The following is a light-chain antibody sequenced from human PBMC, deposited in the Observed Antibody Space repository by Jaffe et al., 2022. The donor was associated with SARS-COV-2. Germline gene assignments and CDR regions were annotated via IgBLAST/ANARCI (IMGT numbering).Light chain of an antibody. V-gene: IGKV2-28*01. CDR3: MQTLQTPLT. J-gene: IGKJ4*01. CDR2: LGS. Sequence: EIVMTQSPLSLPVTPGEPASISCRSSQSLLHSNGHNYLDWYVQKPGQSPQLLIYLGSSRASGVPDRFSGSGSGTEFTLRISRVEAEDVGVYYCMQTLQTPLTFGGGTKVEIK. CDR1: QSLLHSNGHNY.